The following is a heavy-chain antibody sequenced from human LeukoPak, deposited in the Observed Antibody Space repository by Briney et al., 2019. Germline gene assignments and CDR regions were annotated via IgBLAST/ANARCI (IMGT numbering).Heavy chain of an antibody. D-gene: IGHD2-15*01. CDR2: IYPSDSDT. J-gene: IGHJ5*02. V-gene: IGHV5-51*01. Sequence: NRGEALKISCNSSGYSFTSYWIGWLRPMPGKGLEWMGTIYPSDSDTRYSPSFQGPVTISADKSISTAYLEWSSLKASDTAMYYCAIGYNWFDPWGQGTLVTASS. CDR1: GYSFTSYW. CDR3: AIGYNWFDP.